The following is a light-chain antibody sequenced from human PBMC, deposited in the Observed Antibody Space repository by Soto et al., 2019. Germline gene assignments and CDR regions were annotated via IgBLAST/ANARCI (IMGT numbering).Light chain of an antibody. J-gene: IGLJ1*01. CDR3: AEWDDRLTGYV. CDR1: SSNIGSNA. V-gene: IGLV1-44*01. Sequence: QSVLTQPPSASGTPGQRVTISCSGSSSNIGSNAVNWYQQLPGTAPKLLIYSNNQRPSGVPDRFSGSKSGTSASLAISGLQSEDEDDYHCAEWDDRLTGYVFGTGTK. CDR2: SNN.